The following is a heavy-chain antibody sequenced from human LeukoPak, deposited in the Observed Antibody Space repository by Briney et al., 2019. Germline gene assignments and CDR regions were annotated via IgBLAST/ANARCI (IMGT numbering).Heavy chain of an antibody. Sequence: GRSLRLSCAASGFSFGSYGLHSVRQAPGKGLEWVAFIRYGGSHQFHADSVRGRFTISRDNPKNTLYLQMNSLRGEGAAVYFWARDSGTWFYLQDWGQGTLVTVSS. D-gene: IGHD2/OR15-2a*01. CDR3: ARDSGTWFYLQD. CDR1: GFSFGSYG. CDR2: IRYGGSHQ. V-gene: IGHV3-33*01. J-gene: IGHJ1*01.